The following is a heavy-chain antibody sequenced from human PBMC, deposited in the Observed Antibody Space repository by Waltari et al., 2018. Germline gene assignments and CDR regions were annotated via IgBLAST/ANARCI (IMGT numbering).Heavy chain of an antibody. Sequence: QVQLQQWGAGLLKPSASLSLTCAVYGGSFSGSSWSWIRPPPGKGLEWIGEINHSGSTNYNPSLKSRVTISVDTSKNQFSLKLSSVTAADTAVYYCARGQNCSGGSCYPYIDYWGQGTLVTVSS. CDR2: INHSGST. J-gene: IGHJ4*02. D-gene: IGHD2-15*01. V-gene: IGHV4-34*01. CDR3: ARGQNCSGGSCYPYIDY. CDR1: GGSFSGSS.